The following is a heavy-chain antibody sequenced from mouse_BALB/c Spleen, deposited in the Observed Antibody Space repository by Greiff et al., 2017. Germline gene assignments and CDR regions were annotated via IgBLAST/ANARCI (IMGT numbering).Heavy chain of an antibody. Sequence: VKLMESGPGLVAPSQSLSITCTVSGFSLTGYGVNWVRQPPGKGLEWLGMIWGDGSTDYNSALKSRLSISKDNSKSQVFLKMNSLQTDDTARYYCARERDYYGSRCAMDYWGQGTSVTVSS. CDR3: ARERDYYGSRCAMDY. V-gene: IGHV2-6-7*01. D-gene: IGHD1-1*01. J-gene: IGHJ4*01. CDR1: GFSLTGYG. CDR2: IWGDGST.